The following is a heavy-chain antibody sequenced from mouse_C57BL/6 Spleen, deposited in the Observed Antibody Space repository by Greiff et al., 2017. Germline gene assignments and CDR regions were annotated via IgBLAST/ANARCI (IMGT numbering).Heavy chain of an antibody. Sequence: QVQLKQPGAELVKPGASVKMSCKASGYTFTSYWITWVKQRPGQGLEWIGDIYPGSGSTNYNEKFKSKATLTVDTSSSTAYMQLSSLTSEDSAVYYCARIYYYGSSRYFDVWGTGTTVTVSS. J-gene: IGHJ1*03. V-gene: IGHV1-55*01. CDR2: IYPGSGST. CDR1: GYTFTSYW. D-gene: IGHD1-1*01. CDR3: ARIYYYGSSRYFDV.